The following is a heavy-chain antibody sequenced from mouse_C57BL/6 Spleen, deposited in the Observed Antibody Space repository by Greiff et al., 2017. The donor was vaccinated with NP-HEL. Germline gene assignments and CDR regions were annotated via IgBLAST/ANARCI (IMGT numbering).Heavy chain of an antibody. Sequence: QVQLKESGAELVKPGASVKLSCKASGYTFTEYTIHWVKQRSGQGLEWIGWFYPGSGSIKYNEKFKDKATLTADKSSSTVYMELSRLTSEDSAVYFCARHEFYGNYPYYAMDYWGQGTSVTVSS. CDR3: ARHEFYGNYPYYAMDY. CDR2: FYPGSGSI. CDR1: GYTFTEYT. J-gene: IGHJ4*01. D-gene: IGHD2-1*01. V-gene: IGHV1-62-2*01.